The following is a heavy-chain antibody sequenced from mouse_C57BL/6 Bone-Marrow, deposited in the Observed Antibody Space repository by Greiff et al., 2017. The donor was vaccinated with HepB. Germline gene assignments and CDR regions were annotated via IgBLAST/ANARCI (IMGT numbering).Heavy chain of an antibody. Sequence: QVQLQQPGAELVRPGSSVKLSCKASGYTFTSYWMDWVKQRPGQGLEWIGNIYPSDSETHYNQKFKDKATLTVDKSSSTAYMQLSSLTSEDSAVYYCARILEVLRWPFEVWGTGTTVTVSS. CDR2: IYPSDSET. CDR1: GYTFTSYW. CDR3: ARILEVLRWPFEV. V-gene: IGHV1-61*01. D-gene: IGHD1-1*01. J-gene: IGHJ1*03.